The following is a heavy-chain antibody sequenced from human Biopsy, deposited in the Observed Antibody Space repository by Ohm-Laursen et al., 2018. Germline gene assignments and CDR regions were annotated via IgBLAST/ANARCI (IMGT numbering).Heavy chain of an antibody. CDR2: IKSDGLII. CDR3: TNHYCGGITCLMNF. V-gene: IGHV3-74*01. J-gene: IGHJ4*02. CDR1: GFGFDTSW. D-gene: IGHD2-21*01. Sequence: SLRLSCSAFGFGFDTSWMYWVRQAPGKGLDWVSLIKSDGLIISYADSVKGRFTVSRENAKNTLYLQMNSLRAEDTAVYFCTNHYCGGITCLMNFWGQGTLVTVSS.